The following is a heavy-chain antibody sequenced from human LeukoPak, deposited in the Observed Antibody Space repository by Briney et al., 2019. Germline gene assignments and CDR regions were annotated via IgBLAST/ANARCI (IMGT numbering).Heavy chain of an antibody. CDR1: GVTVSSNY. J-gene: IGHJ4*02. Sequence: PGGSLRLSCAASGVTVSSNYMSWVRQAPGKGLEWVSVIYSGGSTYYADSVKGRFTISRDNSKNTLYLQMNSLRAEDTAVYYCATDIVVVVAATRVASDPATDYWGQGTLVTVSS. V-gene: IGHV3-66*01. CDR2: IYSGGST. CDR3: ATDIVVVVAATRVASDPATDY. D-gene: IGHD2-15*01.